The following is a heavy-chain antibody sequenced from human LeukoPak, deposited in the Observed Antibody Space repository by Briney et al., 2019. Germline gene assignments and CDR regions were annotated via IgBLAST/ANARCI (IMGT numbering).Heavy chain of an antibody. Sequence: GGSLRLSCAASGFTFSSYAMSWVRQAPGKGLEWVSAISSSGGSTYYADSVKGRFTISRDNSKNTLYLQMNSLRAEDTAVYYCARSIFGYPWFDPWGPGTLVTVSS. CDR3: ARSIFGYPWFDP. V-gene: IGHV3-23*01. CDR1: GFTFSSYA. CDR2: ISSSGGST. D-gene: IGHD3-3*01. J-gene: IGHJ5*02.